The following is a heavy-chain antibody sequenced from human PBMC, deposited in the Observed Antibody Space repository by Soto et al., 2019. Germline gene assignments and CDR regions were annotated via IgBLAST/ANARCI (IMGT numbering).Heavy chain of an antibody. Sequence: GGSLRLSCAASGFTFSSYAMSWFRQAPGKGLEWVSAISGSGGSTYYADSVKGRFTISRDNSKNTLYLQMNSLRAEDTAVYYCAKDYNDILTGPIEYRGQGTLVTVPS. CDR1: GFTFSSYA. V-gene: IGHV3-23*01. CDR3: AKDYNDILTGPIEY. J-gene: IGHJ4*02. CDR2: ISGSGGST. D-gene: IGHD3-9*01.